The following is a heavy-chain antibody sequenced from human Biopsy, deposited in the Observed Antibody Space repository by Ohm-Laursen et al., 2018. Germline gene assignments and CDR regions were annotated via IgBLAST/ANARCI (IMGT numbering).Heavy chain of an antibody. D-gene: IGHD3-3*01. Sequence: GSLRLSCSASGFTVINNDISWVRQAPGKGPEWASFISSSGVQYHADSVKGRFTISRDNSKNTLYLQMNSLRAEDTAVYYCVRASIFGVATSGFYYYGMDVWGQGTTVTVSS. V-gene: IGHV3-66*01. CDR3: VRASIFGVATSGFYYYGMDV. CDR1: GFTVINND. J-gene: IGHJ6*02. CDR2: ISSSGVQ.